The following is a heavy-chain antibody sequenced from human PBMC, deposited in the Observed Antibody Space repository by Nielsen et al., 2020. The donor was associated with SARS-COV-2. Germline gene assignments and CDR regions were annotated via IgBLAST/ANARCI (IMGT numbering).Heavy chain of an antibody. J-gene: IGHJ3*01. CDR3: ARDWSRAADV. D-gene: IGHD2-15*01. CDR1: GFTFSSYA. V-gene: IGHV3-7*01. CDR2: INPDGSEK. Sequence: GESLKISCAASGFTFSSYAMSWVRQVPGKGLEWVADINPDGSEKFYVDSVKGRFTISRDNAKNSMSLQMNSLRVEDTAVYYCARDWSRAADVWGQGTMVTVSS.